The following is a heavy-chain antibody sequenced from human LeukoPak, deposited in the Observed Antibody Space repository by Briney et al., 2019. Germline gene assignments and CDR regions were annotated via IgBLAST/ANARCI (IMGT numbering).Heavy chain of an antibody. V-gene: IGHV3-43*02. D-gene: IGHD2-2*01. CDR2: ISGDGGRT. CDR3: TKDIVIEAGYSSIGAFYYYGMDV. CDR1: GXTFDDYA. Sequence: GGSLRLSCAASGXTFDDYAMHWVRQAPGKGLEWVSVISGDGGRTFYADSVKGRFTISRDKRKNSLHLQMNSLKTEDTALYYCTKDIVIEAGYSSIGAFYYYGMDVWGQGTTVTVSS. J-gene: IGHJ6*02.